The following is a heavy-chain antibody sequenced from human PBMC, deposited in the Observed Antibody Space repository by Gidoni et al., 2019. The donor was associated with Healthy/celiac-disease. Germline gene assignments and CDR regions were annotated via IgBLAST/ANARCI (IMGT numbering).Heavy chain of an antibody. D-gene: IGHD4-17*01. CDR2: ISGSGGST. CDR1: FSSYA. J-gene: IGHJ2*01. Sequence: FSSYAMSWVRQAPGKGLEWVSAISGSGGSTYYADSVKGRFTISRDNSKNTLYLQMNSLRAEDTAVYYCAKVYGDYEVNWYFDLWGRGTLVTVSS. V-gene: IGHV3-23*01. CDR3: AKVYGDYEVNWYFDL.